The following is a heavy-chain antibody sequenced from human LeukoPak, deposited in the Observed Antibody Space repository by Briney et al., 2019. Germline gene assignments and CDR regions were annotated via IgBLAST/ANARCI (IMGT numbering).Heavy chain of an antibody. V-gene: IGHV3-66*02. CDR1: GFTVSSNY. D-gene: IGHD5-18*01. CDR2: IYSGGST. J-gene: IGHJ4*02. CDR3: VRDGDTLVGFDY. Sequence: PGGSLRLSCAASGFTVSSNYMSWVRQAPGKGVEWVSVIYSGGSTYYADSVKGRFTIPRDNSKNTLYLPTNSLRAQDTAVSYCVRDGDTLVGFDYWGQGTLVTVSS.